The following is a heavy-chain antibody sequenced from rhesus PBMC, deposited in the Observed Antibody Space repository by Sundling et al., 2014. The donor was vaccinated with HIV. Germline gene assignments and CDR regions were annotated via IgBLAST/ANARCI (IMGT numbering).Heavy chain of an antibody. CDR2: INPNNGIT. D-gene: IGHD3-3*01. CDR3: ARGGTIFGPGSDFDY. J-gene: IGHJ4*01. Sequence: QVQLVQSGADVKEPGTSVKLSCKPSGYTFTNNYLHWVRQAPGQVLEWMGWINPNNGITGYAQKFQGRLTMTRDTTTTTAYMEFNSLSSEDTAFYYCARGGTIFGPGSDFDYWGQGVLVIVSS. V-gene: IGHV1-200*01. CDR1: GYTFTNNY.